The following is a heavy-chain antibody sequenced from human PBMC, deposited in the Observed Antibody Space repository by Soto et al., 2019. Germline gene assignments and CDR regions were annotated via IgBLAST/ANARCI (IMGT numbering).Heavy chain of an antibody. V-gene: IGHV1-69*13. D-gene: IGHD3-9*01. Sequence: GASVKVSCKASGGTFSSYAISWVRQAPGQGLEWMGGIIPIFGTANYAQKFQGRVTITADESTSTAYMELSSLRSEDTAVYYCARTDIYDILTGYYKIPYYYGMDVWGQGTTVTVSS. J-gene: IGHJ6*02. CDR3: ARTDIYDILTGYYKIPYYYGMDV. CDR1: GGTFSSYA. CDR2: IIPIFGTA.